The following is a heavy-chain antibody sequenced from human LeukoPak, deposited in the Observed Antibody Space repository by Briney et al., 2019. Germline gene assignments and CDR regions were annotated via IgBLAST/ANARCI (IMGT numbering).Heavy chain of an antibody. J-gene: IGHJ2*01. Sequence: GGSLRLSCAASGFTFSSYAMHWVRQAPGKGLEWVAVISYDGSNRYYAASVKGRFTISRDNSKNTLYLQMNSLRAEDTAVYYCARERAPGYSYGYGTFDLWGRGTLVTVSS. CDR2: ISYDGSNR. V-gene: IGHV3-30-3*01. CDR3: ARERAPGYSYGYGTFDL. D-gene: IGHD5-18*01. CDR1: GFTFSSYA.